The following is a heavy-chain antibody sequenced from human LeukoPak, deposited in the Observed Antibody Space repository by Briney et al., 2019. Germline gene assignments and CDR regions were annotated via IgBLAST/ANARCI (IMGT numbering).Heavy chain of an antibody. J-gene: IGHJ4*02. CDR1: GFTFSSYA. D-gene: IGHD6-6*01. CDR2: ISGSGGST. V-gene: IGHV3-23*01. CDR3: AKRAARGVGRLSLTSPDDY. Sequence: GGSLRLSCAASGFTFSSYAMSWVRQAPGKGLEWVSAISGSGGSTYYADSVKGRFTISRDNSKNTLYLQMSSLRAEDTAVYYCAKRAARGVGRLSLTSPDDYWGQGTLVTVSS.